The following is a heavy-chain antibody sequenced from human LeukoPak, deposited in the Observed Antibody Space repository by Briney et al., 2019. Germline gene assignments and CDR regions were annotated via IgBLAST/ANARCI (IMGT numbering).Heavy chain of an antibody. CDR2: ISGGAGST. D-gene: IGHD2-2*01. V-gene: IGHV3-23*01. Sequence: GGSLRLSCAASAITFSTYAMSWVRQAPGKGLECVSVISGGAGSTYYADSVKGRFTISRDNSKNTLYLQMNSLRAEDTAVYYCAKDQWVTLGAVVVPAALDYWGQGTLVTVSS. CDR1: AITFSTYA. CDR3: AKDQWVTLGAVVVPAALDY. J-gene: IGHJ4*02.